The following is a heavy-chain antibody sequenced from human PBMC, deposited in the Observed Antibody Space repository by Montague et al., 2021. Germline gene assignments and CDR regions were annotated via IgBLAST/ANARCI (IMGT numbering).Heavy chain of an antibody. D-gene: IGHD1-26*01. J-gene: IGHJ3*02. V-gene: IGHV4-59*01. CDR3: AREWSGFDI. CDR1: GDSMNTYK. Sequence: SETLSLTCTVSGDSMNTYKWNWIRQPPGKGLEWIGYIYSSGNTKYNPSLKSRVTISVDTSRNQFSLEVSSVTAADTAMYYCAREWSGFDIWGHGTMVTVSS. CDR2: IYSSGNT.